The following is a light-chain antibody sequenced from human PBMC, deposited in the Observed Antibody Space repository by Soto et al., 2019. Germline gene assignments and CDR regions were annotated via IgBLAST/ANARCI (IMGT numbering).Light chain of an antibody. CDR1: SSDFGSYNL. CDR3: CSYAGHSTYV. V-gene: IGLV2-23*01. J-gene: IGLJ7*01. CDR2: EDT. Sequence: QSALTQPASVSGSPGQSITISCTGTSSDFGSYNLVSWYQQHPGKAPKIMIYEDTKRPSGVSNRFSGSKSDNTASLTISGLQAEDEADYYCCSYAGHSTYVFGTGTQLTVL.